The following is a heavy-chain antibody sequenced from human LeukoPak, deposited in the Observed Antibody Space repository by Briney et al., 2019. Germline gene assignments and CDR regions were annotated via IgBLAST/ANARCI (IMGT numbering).Heavy chain of an antibody. CDR3: ARISIAVAGTPFDY. D-gene: IGHD6-19*01. J-gene: IGHJ4*02. V-gene: IGHV3-66*01. CDR2: IYSGGST. Sequence: GGSLRLSCAASGFTVSSNYMSWVRQAPGKGLEWVSVIYSGGSTYYADSVKGRFTISRDNSKNTLYLQMNSLRAEDTAVYYCARISIAVAGTPFDYWGQGILVTVSS. CDR1: GFTVSSNY.